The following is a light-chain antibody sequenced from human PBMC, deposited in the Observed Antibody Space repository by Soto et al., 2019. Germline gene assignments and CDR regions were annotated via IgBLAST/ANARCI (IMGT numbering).Light chain of an antibody. Sequence: EIVLTQSPGTLSLSPGERATLSCRASQSVSSSYLAWYQQKPGQAPRLLIYGASSRATGIPDRFSGSGSGTDFTLTISRLEPEDFSVYYCQQYCSSPMYTFRQGTKLEIK. J-gene: IGKJ2*01. CDR2: GAS. CDR1: QSVSSSY. CDR3: QQYCSSPMYT. V-gene: IGKV3-20*01.